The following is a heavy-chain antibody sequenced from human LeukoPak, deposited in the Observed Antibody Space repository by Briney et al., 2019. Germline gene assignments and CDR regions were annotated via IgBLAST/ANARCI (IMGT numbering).Heavy chain of an antibody. CDR1: GGSFSGYY. Sequence: SETLSLACAVYGGSFSGYYWSWIRQPPGKGLEWIGEINHSGSTNYNPSLKSRVTISVDTSKNQFSLKLSSVTAADTAVYYCARGGRDLRGAFDIWGQGTMVTVSS. CDR2: INHSGST. CDR3: ARGGRDLRGAFDI. V-gene: IGHV4-34*01. D-gene: IGHD5-24*01. J-gene: IGHJ3*02.